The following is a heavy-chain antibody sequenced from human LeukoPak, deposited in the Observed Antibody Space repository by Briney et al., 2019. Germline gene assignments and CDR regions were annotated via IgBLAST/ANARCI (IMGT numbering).Heavy chain of an antibody. V-gene: IGHV3-23*01. J-gene: IGHJ4*02. D-gene: IGHD3-22*01. Sequence: GGSLRLSCAASGFTVSSNYAMAWVRQAPGKGLEWVSEISPGGDTTYYADSVKGRFTISRDNSKDTLYLQMNSLRAEDTALYYCARTITTGLSYFDYWGQGTLVTVSS. CDR1: GFTVSSNYA. CDR2: ISPGGDTT. CDR3: ARTITTGLSYFDY.